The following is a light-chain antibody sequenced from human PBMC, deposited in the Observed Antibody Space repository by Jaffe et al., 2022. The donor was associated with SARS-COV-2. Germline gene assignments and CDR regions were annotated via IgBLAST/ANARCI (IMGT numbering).Light chain of an antibody. CDR3: KRYGTSPNT. Sequence: EIVLTQSPGTLSLSPGERATLSCRASQSVSSNYLAWYQQKPGQAPRLLIYGASSRATGIPDRFSGSGSGTDFTLSISRLEPEDFAVYYCKRYGTSPNTFGQGTRLEIK. V-gene: IGKV3-20*01. CDR1: QSVSSNY. CDR2: GAS. J-gene: IGKJ5*01.